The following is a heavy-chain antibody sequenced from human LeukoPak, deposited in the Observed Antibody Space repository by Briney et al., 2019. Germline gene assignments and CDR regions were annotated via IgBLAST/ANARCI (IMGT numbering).Heavy chain of an antibody. J-gene: IGHJ6*02. CDR1: GFTFSSYW. Sequence: TGGSLRLSCAASGFTFSSYWMSWVRQAPGKGLEWVANIKQDGSEKYYADSVKGRFTISRDNSKNTLYLQMNSLRAEDTAVYYCARDGSHYYYYYYGMDVWGQGTTVTVSS. CDR2: IKQDGSEK. V-gene: IGHV3-7*01. CDR3: ARDGSHYYYYYYGMDV.